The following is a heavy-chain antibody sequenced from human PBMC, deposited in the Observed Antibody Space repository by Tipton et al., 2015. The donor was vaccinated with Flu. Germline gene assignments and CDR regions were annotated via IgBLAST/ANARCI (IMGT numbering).Heavy chain of an antibody. J-gene: IGHJ3*02. CDR3: ARDGAGYQGAFDR. V-gene: IGHV1-2*02. Sequence: QSGAEVQKPGASVKVSCKGSGYTFTAHYIHWVRQAPGQGLEWMGWINPKDDDDATRYAQKFQGRVTVTRDTSISTVYMELSRMTADDTAVYYCARDGAGYQGAFDRWGQGTMVIVSS. CDR2: INPKDDDDAT. CDR1: GYTFTAHY. D-gene: IGHD5-12*01.